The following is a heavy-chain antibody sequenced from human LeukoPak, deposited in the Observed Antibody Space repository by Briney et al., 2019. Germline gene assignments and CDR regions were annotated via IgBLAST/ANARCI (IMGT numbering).Heavy chain of an antibody. V-gene: IGHV4-61*02. Sequence: PSGTLSLTCTVSGGSISSGSYYWSWIRQPAGKGLEWIGRIYTSGSTNYNPSLKSRVVILMDTSKNQFSLKLSSVTAADTAVYYCARDRLRLGELSLNYWGQGTLVTVSS. CDR2: IYTSGST. CDR3: ARDRLRLGELSLNY. J-gene: IGHJ4*02. D-gene: IGHD3-16*02. CDR1: GGSISSGSYY.